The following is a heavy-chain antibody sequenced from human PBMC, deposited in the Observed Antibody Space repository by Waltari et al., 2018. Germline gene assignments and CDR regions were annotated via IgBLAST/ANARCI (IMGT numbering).Heavy chain of an antibody. V-gene: IGHV4-39*01. CDR2: LHYGGRS. CDR3: ATLPIPLELWYFDL. D-gene: IGHD1-7*01. J-gene: IGHJ2*01. Sequence: QLQLQESGPGLVNPSETLSLTCTVSGVSISTSRYYWGWIRQPPGKGLDWIGSLHYGGRSYLTPSLKSRVTISVDTSKIPFSLKLTSVTAADTAVYYCATLPIPLELWYFDLWGRGTLVTVSS. CDR1: GVSISTSRYY.